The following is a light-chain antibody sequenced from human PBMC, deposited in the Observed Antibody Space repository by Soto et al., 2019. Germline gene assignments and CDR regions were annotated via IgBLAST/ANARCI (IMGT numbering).Light chain of an antibody. CDR3: SSYRSNDIRV. V-gene: IGLV2-14*01. Sequence: QSALTQPASVSGSPGQSITISCTGTSSDVGGYNYVSWYQQHPGKAPQLMIFEVSNRPSGVSNRFSGSKSGNTASLTISGLQAEDEADYYCSSYRSNDIRVVCGGTKLTVL. CDR1: SSDVGGYNY. CDR2: EVS. J-gene: IGLJ3*02.